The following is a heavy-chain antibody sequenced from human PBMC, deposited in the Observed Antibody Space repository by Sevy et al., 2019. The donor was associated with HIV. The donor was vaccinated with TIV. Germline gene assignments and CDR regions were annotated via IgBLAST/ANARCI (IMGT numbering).Heavy chain of an antibody. CDR2: VSGNDGST. CDR3: AKDFSYGGNSWNFDF. J-gene: IGHJ4*02. Sequence: GGSLRLSCAASGFIFSKFALSWVRQAPGRGLEWVSAVSGNDGSTYYAASVKGRFTISRDISENMLYLQMNSLSAEDTAVYYCAKDFSYGGNSWNFDFWGQGTLVIVSS. V-gene: IGHV3-23*01. D-gene: IGHD4-17*01. CDR1: GFIFSKFA.